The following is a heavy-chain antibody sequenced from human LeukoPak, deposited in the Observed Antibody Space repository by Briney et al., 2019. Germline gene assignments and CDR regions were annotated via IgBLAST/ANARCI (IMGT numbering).Heavy chain of an antibody. CDR1: GFTVSNNH. Sequence: GGSLRLSCVASGFTVSNNHVSWVRQAPGKGLEWVALISNDGSNKYYADSVKGRFTISRDNSKNTLYLQMNSLRADDTAVYYCAREYSSGYYRTFDYWGQGTLVTVSS. J-gene: IGHJ4*02. CDR3: AREYSSGYYRTFDY. CDR2: ISNDGSNK. D-gene: IGHD3-22*01. V-gene: IGHV3-30-3*01.